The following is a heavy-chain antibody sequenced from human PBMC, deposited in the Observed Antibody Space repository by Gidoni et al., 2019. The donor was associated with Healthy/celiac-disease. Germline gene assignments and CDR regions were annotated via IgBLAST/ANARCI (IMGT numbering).Heavy chain of an antibody. CDR3: ARDLGSWFPDY. V-gene: IGHV3-7*01. CDR2: IKQDGREK. J-gene: IGHJ4*02. Sequence: EVQLVESGGGLVQPGGSLRLSFAASGFTFSSYWMSWVRQAPGKGLEWVANIKQDGREKYYVESVKGRFTIARDNAKNSLYLQMNSLRAEDTAVYYCARDLGSWFPDYWGQGTLVTVSS. CDR1: GFTFSSYW. D-gene: IGHD2-15*01.